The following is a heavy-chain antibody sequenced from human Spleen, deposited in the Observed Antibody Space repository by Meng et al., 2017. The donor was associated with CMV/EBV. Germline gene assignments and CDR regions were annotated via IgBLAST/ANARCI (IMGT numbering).Heavy chain of an antibody. CDR2: IGSSSSCI. CDR3: TRGGGSAAF. J-gene: IGHJ4*02. V-gene: IGHV3-21*04. D-gene: IGHD2-15*01. Sequence: LRLSCVASGFTFTSYTMNWVRQAPGKGLEWVSSIGSSSSCIYYADSVKGRFTVSRDNARNSLYLQMNSLRAEDSAMYYCTRGGGSAAFWGQGTLVTVSS. CDR1: GFTFTSYT.